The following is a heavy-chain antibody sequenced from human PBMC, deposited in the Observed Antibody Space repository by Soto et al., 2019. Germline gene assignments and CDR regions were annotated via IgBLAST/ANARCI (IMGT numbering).Heavy chain of an antibody. CDR2: IYYSGST. J-gene: IGHJ2*01. CDR3: ARDSSGFGYFDL. V-gene: IGHV4-31*03. CDR1: GGSISSGGYY. D-gene: IGHD3-22*01. Sequence: QVQLQESGPGLVKPSQTLSLTCTVSGGSISSGGYYWSWIRQHPGKGLEWIGYIYYSGSTYYNPSLTSRVTISVDTSKNQFSLKLSSVTAADTAVYYCARDSSGFGYFDLWGRGTLVTVSS.